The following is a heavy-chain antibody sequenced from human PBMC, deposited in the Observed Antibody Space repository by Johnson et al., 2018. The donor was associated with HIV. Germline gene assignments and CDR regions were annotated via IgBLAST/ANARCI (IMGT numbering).Heavy chain of an antibody. CDR1: GVTFSRYV. CDR3: ARVGRLPSTFDI. D-gene: IGHD3-16*01. CDR2: IKRKIDGGTT. J-gene: IGHJ3*02. V-gene: IGHV3-15*01. Sequence: AAGGVTFSRYVMSWVRQAPGKGLEWVGRIKRKIDGGTTDYAVPVKGRFTISRDSSKDTLYVQMNSLRGEDTAVYYCARVGRLPSTFDIWGQGTMVTVSS.